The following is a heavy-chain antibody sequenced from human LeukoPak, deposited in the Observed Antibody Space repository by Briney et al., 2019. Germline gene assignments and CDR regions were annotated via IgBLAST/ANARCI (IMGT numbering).Heavy chain of an antibody. V-gene: IGHV1-18*01. Sequence: ASVKASCKASGYTFTSYGISWVRQAPGQGLEWIGWISAYNGNTNYAQKLQGRVTMTTDTSTSTAYMELRSLRSDDTAVYYCARGSIVGATFDYFDYWGQGTLVTVSS. D-gene: IGHD1-26*01. J-gene: IGHJ4*02. CDR2: ISAYNGNT. CDR3: ARGSIVGATFDYFDY. CDR1: GYTFTSYG.